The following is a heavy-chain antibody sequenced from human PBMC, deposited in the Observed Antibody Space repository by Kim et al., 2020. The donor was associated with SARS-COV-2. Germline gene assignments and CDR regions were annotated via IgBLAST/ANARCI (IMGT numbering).Heavy chain of an antibody. J-gene: IGHJ5*02. CDR3: AKGIKDDYSKTGWFDP. CDR1: GFTVSSNY. CDR2: IYSGGST. D-gene: IGHD4-4*01. V-gene: IGHV3-53*04. Sequence: GGSLRLSCAASGFTVSSNYMSWVRQAPGKGLEWVSVIYSGGSTYYADSVKGRFTISRHNSKNTLYLQMNSLRAEDTAVYYCAKGIKDDYSKTGWFDPWGQGTLVTVSS.